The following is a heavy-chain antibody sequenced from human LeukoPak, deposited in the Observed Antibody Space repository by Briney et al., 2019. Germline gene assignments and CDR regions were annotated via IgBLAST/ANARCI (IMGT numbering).Heavy chain of an antibody. D-gene: IGHD2-2*01. V-gene: IGHV3-30*04. CDR2: ISNDGNNK. CDR1: GFTFSSHA. J-gene: IGHJ6*02. CDR3: ARGQYCSGTSCYAYYYYYNMDV. Sequence: GGSLRLSCAASGFTFSSHAVHWVRQAPGKGLEWVAVISNDGNNKYYGDSVKGRFTISRDNSKNTLYLLMNSLRADDTAVYYCARGQYCSGTSCYAYYYYYNMDVWGQGTTVTVSS.